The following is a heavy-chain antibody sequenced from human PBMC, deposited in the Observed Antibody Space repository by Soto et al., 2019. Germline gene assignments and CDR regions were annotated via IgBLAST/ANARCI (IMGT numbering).Heavy chain of an antibody. CDR1: GYTFTSYY. J-gene: IGHJ6*03. CDR2: INPSGGST. Sequence: ASVKVSCKASGYTFTSYYMHWVRQAPGQGLEWMGIINPSGGSTSYAQKFQGRVTMTRDTSTSTVYMELSSLRSEDTAVYYCALQLVSVGAGDKFWDYYYYYYMDVWGKGTTVTVSS. V-gene: IGHV1-46*03. D-gene: IGHD6-6*01. CDR3: ALQLVSVGAGDKFWDYYYYYYMDV.